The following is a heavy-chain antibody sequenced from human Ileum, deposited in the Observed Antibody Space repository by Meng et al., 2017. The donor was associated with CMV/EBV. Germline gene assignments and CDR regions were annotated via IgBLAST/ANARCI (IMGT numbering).Heavy chain of an antibody. J-gene: IGHJ4*02. CDR3: ANPNYYDSNGAY. V-gene: IGHV3-23*01. CDR2: IKGSGDKT. CDR1: GFAFSSYA. Sequence: GGSLRLSCAVSGFAFSSYAMSWVRQAPGKGLEWVSSIKGSGDKTYYADSVKGRFTISRDNSKTTLYLQMNSLRADDTAVYYCANPNYYDSNGAYWGQGTLVTVSS. D-gene: IGHD3-22*01.